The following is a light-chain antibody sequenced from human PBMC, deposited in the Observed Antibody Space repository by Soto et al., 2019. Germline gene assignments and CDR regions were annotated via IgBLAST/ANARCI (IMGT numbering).Light chain of an antibody. CDR1: QGISSY. Sequence: AIRMTQSPSSLSASTGDRVTITCRASQGISSYLAWYQQKPGKAPKLLIYAASTLQSEVPSRFSGSGSGTDFTLTISCLQSEDFATYYCQQYYSYPRTFGQGTKVDIK. V-gene: IGKV1-8*01. CDR2: AAS. CDR3: QQYYSYPRT. J-gene: IGKJ1*01.